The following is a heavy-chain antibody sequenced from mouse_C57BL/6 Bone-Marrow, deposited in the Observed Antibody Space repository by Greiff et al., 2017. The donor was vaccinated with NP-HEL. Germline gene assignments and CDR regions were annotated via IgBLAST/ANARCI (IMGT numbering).Heavy chain of an antibody. J-gene: IGHJ1*03. CDR3: ARDSSGYEYFDV. Sequence: VKLQQPGAELVMPGASVKLSCKASGYTFTSYWMHWVKQRPGQGLEWIGEIDPSDSYTNYNQKFKGKSTLTVDKSSSTAYMQLSSLTSEDSAVYYCARDSSGYEYFDVWGTGTTVTVSS. V-gene: IGHV1-69*01. CDR1: GYTFTSYW. CDR2: IDPSDSYT. D-gene: IGHD3-2*02.